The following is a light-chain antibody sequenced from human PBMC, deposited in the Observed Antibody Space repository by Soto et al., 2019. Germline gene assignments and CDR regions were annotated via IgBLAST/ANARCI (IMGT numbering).Light chain of an antibody. CDR3: QQYYSTPSWT. V-gene: IGKV4-1*01. Sequence: LLSPSPHGLLLLLAARATINCKSSQSVLYSSNNKNYLAWYQQKPGQPPKLLIYWASTRESGVPDRFSGSGSGTDFTLTISSLQAAEVAVYYCQQYYSTPSWTFGQGTKVDIK. CDR1: QSVLYSSNNKNY. CDR2: WAS. J-gene: IGKJ1*01.